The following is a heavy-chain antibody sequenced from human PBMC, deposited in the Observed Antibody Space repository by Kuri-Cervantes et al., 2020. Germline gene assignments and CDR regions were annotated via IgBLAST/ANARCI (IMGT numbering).Heavy chain of an antibody. D-gene: IGHD5-12*01. CDR3: ARLGVVADFDF. CDR1: GFTFSGYW. J-gene: IGHJ4*02. CDR2: IKQDGSEK. Sequence: GGSLRLSCAASGFTFSGYWMTWVRQAPGKGLEWVANIKQDGSEKYYVDSVKGRFTFSRDNAKNSLYLQMNSLRAEDTAVYYCARLGVVADFDFWGQGTLVTVSS. V-gene: IGHV3-7*01.